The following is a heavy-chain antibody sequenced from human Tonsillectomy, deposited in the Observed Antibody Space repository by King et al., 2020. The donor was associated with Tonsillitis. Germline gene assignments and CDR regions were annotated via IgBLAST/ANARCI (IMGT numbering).Heavy chain of an antibody. CDR2: ISYDGSNK. CDR1: GFTFSSYA. D-gene: IGHD3-10*01. J-gene: IGHJ4*02. V-gene: IGHV3-30-3*01. Sequence: VQLVESGGGVVQPGRSLRLSCAASGFTFSSYAMHWVRQAPGKGLEWVAVISYDGSNKYYADSVKGRFTISRDNSKNTLYLQMNSLRAEDTAVYYCAVGDYYGSGGGAPFDYWGQGTLVTVSS. CDR3: AVGDYYGSGGGAPFDY.